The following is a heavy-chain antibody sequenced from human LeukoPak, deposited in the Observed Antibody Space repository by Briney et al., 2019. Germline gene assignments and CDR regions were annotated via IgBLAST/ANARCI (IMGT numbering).Heavy chain of an antibody. Sequence: SVKVSCKASGGKFSSYAISWVRQAPGQGLEWMGGIIPMFGTTNYAQKFQGRVTMTTDTSTSTAYMELSRLRSDDTAVYYCARDPGSGSYTNWFDPWGQGTLVTVSS. CDR2: IIPMFGTT. V-gene: IGHV1-69*05. CDR1: GGKFSSYA. CDR3: ARDPGSGSYTNWFDP. J-gene: IGHJ5*02. D-gene: IGHD1-26*01.